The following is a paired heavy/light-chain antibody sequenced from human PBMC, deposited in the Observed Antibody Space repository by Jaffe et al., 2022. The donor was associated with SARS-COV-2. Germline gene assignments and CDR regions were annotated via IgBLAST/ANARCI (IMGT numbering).Light chain of an antibody. CDR2: DDS. J-gene: IGLJ2*01. CDR1: NIGSKS. CDR3: QVWDSSSVHVV. V-gene: IGLV3-21*02. Sequence: SYVLTQPPSVSVAPGQTARITCGGNNIGSKSVHWYQQKPGQAPVLVVYDDSDRPSGIPERFSGSNSGNTATLTISRVEAGDEADYYCQVWDSSSVHVVFGGGTKLTVL.
Heavy chain of an antibody. CDR3: ARVIGYSYDPEMATILDAFDI. V-gene: IGHV7-4-1*02. J-gene: IGHJ3*02. CDR2: INTNTGNP. Sequence: QVQLVQSGSELKKPGASVKVSCKASGYTFTSYAMNWVRQAPGQGLEWMGWINTNTGNPTYAQGFTGRFVFSLDTSVSTAYLQISSLKAEDTAVYYCARVIGYSYDPEMATILDAFDIWGQGTMVTVSS. CDR1: GYTFTSYA. D-gene: IGHD5-18*01.